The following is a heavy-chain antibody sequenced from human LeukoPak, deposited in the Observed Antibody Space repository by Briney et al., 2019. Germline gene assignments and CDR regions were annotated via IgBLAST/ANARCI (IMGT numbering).Heavy chain of an antibody. Sequence: ASVKVSCKASGYTFTAYYMHWVRQAPGQGLEWMGWINPNSGGTNYAQKFQGRVTMTRDTSISTAYMELSRLRSDNTAVYYCARMDGLLWFGDGPFDYWGQGTLVTVSS. V-gene: IGHV1-2*02. CDR3: ARMDGLLWFGDGPFDY. D-gene: IGHD3-10*01. CDR2: INPNSGGT. CDR1: GYTFTAYY. J-gene: IGHJ4*02.